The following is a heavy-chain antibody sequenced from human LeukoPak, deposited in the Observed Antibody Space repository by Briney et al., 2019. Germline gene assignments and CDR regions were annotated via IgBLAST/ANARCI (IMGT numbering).Heavy chain of an antibody. CDR1: GFTFSSYE. CDR2: ISRNSRYI. Sequence: AGGSLRLSCAASGFTFSSYEMNWVRQAPGKGLEWVSSISRNSRYIYYADSMRGRFTISRDNAKNSLYLQMNSLKPEDTAVYYCARVAEAAAFDSWGQGTLVTVSS. J-gene: IGHJ4*02. D-gene: IGHD6-13*01. CDR3: ARVAEAAAFDS. V-gene: IGHV3-21*06.